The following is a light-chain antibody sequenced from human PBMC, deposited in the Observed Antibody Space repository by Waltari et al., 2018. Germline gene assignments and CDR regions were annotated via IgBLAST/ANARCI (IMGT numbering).Light chain of an antibody. J-gene: IGLJ2*01. V-gene: IGLV2-18*02. CDR3: CSYTSSSTSV. CDR1: SSDVGSYNR. Sequence: QSALTQPPSVSGSPGQSVTISCTGTSSDVGSYNRVSWYQQPPGTAPKHMFYEVSNRPSGVPDRFSGSKSGNTASLTISGLQAEDEADYYCCSYTSSSTSVFGGGTKLTVL. CDR2: EVS.